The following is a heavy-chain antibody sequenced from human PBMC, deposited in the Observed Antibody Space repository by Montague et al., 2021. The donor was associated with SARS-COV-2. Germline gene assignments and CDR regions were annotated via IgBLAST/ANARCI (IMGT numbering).Heavy chain of an antibody. CDR3: ARHKDVSGWYEDAFDV. Sequence: SETLSLTCSVSGGSISSSNYYWGWIRQPPGKGLEWTGNIYYGGSTYYNPSLKSRFTIPVDSSKNHFSPNLTSVTAADTAVYYCARHKDVSGWYEDAFDVWGPGTTVIVSS. D-gene: IGHD6-19*01. J-gene: IGHJ3*01. CDR2: IYYGGST. CDR1: GGSISSSNYY. V-gene: IGHV4-39*02.